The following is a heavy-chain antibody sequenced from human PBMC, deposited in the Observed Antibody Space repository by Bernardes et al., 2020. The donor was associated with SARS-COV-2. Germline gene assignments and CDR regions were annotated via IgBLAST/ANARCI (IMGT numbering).Heavy chain of an antibody. CDR1: GFTFSGYS. CDR2: IAGGSSTI. Sequence: GGSLRLSCAGSGFTFSGYSVNWVRQAPGKGLEWISYIAGGSSTIYYADSVQGRFTISRDNAKNSVYLQMDSLRVEDTAVYYCAREEGYGSGDHYKRRWDFDLWGQGTLVTVSS. CDR3: AREEGYGSGDHYKRRWDFDL. V-gene: IGHV3-48*01. J-gene: IGHJ4*02. D-gene: IGHD3-10*01.